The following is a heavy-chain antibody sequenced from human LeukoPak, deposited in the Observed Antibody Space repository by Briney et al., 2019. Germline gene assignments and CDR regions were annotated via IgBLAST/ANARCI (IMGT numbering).Heavy chain of an antibody. CDR1: GGSISTSDFY. CDR3: ASFSDRPYYYYYGMDV. Sequence: SETLSLTCTVSGGSISTSDFYWGWVRQPPGKGLEWIGNIHHNGNTYFNPSLKSRVTISADMSKNQFSLKLSSVTAADTAVYYCASFSDRPYYYYYGMDVWGQGATVTVSS. CDR2: IHHNGNT. V-gene: IGHV4-39*01. J-gene: IGHJ6*02. D-gene: IGHD3-3*01.